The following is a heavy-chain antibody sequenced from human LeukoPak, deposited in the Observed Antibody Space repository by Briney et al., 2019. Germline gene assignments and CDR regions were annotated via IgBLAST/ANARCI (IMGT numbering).Heavy chain of an antibody. V-gene: IGHV3-7*01. J-gene: IGHJ4*02. Sequence: GGSLRLSCAASGFTFSSYWMSWVRQAPGKGLEWVANIKQDGSEKYYLDSVKSRFTISRDNAENSLYLQMNSLRAEDTAVYYCATEASSGLEDWGQGILVTVSS. CDR3: ATEASSGLED. CDR1: GFTFSSYW. D-gene: IGHD6-19*01. CDR2: IKQDGSEK.